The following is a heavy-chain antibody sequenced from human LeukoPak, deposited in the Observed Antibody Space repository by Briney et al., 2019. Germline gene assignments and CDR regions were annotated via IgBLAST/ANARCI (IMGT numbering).Heavy chain of an antibody. J-gene: IGHJ4*02. V-gene: IGHV4-34*01. D-gene: IGHD5-24*01. CDR3: ARECLTNAYNPLGY. CDR2: IKQSENT. Sequence: PAETLSLTCAVYGGSFSAYYLTWVRQPPGMGLEWIGEIKQSENTKYNPSLKSRDTISVDTYKNQISLKLPSVTAADTAVYYCARECLTNAYNPLGYWGQGTLVTVSS. CDR1: GGSFSAYY.